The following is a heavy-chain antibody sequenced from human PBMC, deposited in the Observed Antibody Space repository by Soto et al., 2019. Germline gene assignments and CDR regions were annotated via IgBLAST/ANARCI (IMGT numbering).Heavy chain of an antibody. V-gene: IGHV2-5*02. CDR3: AHTYDYVWGSYRSNWFDP. Sequence: GSGPTLVNPTQTLTLTCTFSGLSLSTSGVGVGWIRQPPGKALEWLALIYWDDDKRYSPSLKSRLTITKDTSKNQVVLTMTNMDPVDTATYYCAHTYDYVWGSYRSNWFDPWGQGTLVTVSS. J-gene: IGHJ5*02. CDR1: GLSLSTSGVG. CDR2: IYWDDDK. D-gene: IGHD3-16*02.